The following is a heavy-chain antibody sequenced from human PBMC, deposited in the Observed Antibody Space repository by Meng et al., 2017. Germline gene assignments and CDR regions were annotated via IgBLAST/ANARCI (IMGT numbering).Heavy chain of an antibody. Sequence: VPLVETGGGLIQPGGSLRLSCAASGFTFSDYYMSWIRQAPGKGLEWVSYISSSGSTIYYADSVKGRFTISRDNAKNSLYLQMNSLRAEDTAVYYCARDVKPSYGWYYFDYWGQGTLVTVSS. CDR2: ISSSGSTI. CDR3: ARDVKPSYGWYYFDY. D-gene: IGHD5-18*01. J-gene: IGHJ4*02. CDR1: GFTFSDYY. V-gene: IGHV3-11*04.